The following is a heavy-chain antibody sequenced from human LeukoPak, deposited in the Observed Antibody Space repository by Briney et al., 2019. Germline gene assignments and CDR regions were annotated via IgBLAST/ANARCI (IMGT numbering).Heavy chain of an antibody. V-gene: IGHV1-69*05. CDR2: IIPIFGTA. CDR3: ARAAPIVVVPAAISLDNWFDP. CDR1: GGTFSSYA. D-gene: IGHD2-2*02. J-gene: IGHJ5*02. Sequence: ASVMVSCKASGGTFSSYAISWVRQAPGQGLEWMGGIIPIFGTANYAQKFQGRVTITTDESTSTAYMELSSLRSEDTAVYYCARAAPIVVVPAAISLDNWFDPWGQGTLVTVSS.